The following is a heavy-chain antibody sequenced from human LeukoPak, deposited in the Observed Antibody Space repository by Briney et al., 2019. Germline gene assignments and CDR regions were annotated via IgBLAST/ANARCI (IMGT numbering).Heavy chain of an antibody. J-gene: IGHJ3*02. CDR3: ASTRNDYGDYRDAFDT. V-gene: IGHV5-51*01. Sequence: GESLKISCKGSGYSFTSYWIGWLRQMPGKGLEWMGIIYPGDSDTRYSPSFQGQVTISADKSISTAYLQWSSLKASDTAMYYCASTRNDYGDYRDAFDTWGQGTMVTVSS. CDR1: GYSFTSYW. CDR2: IYPGDSDT. D-gene: IGHD4-17*01.